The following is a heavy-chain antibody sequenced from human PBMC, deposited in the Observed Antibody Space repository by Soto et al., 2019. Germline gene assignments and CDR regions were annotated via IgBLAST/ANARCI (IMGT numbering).Heavy chain of an antibody. Sequence: QITLKESGPPLVKPTQTLTLTCTFSGFSLSTSGVGVGWIRQPPGKALEWLALTYWDDDKRYSPSLKSRLTITKETSKNQVVLTMTNMDPVDTATYYCAHRQRTVYFDYWGQGTLVTVSS. CDR2: TYWDDDK. D-gene: IGHD4-17*01. J-gene: IGHJ4*02. V-gene: IGHV2-5*02. CDR3: AHRQRTVYFDY. CDR1: GFSLSTSGVG.